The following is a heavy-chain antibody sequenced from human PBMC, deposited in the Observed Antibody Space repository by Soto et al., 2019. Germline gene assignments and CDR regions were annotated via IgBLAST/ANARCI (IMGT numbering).Heavy chain of an antibody. Sequence: QVQLVESGGGVVQSGRSLRLSCAASGFIFSSYGMYWVRQAPGKGLEWVAVISYDGSNKYYADSVKGRFTISRDNSKNTLYLQMNSLRAEDTAVYYCAKTIHGNAFDIWGQGTMVTVSS. CDR3: AKTIHGNAFDI. J-gene: IGHJ3*02. D-gene: IGHD3-9*01. CDR1: GFIFSSYG. CDR2: ISYDGSNK. V-gene: IGHV3-30*18.